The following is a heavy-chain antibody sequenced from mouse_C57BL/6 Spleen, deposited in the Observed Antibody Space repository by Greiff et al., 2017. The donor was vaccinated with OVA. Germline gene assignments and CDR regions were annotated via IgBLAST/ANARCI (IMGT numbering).Heavy chain of an antibody. V-gene: IGHV3-6*01. Sequence: VQLQQSGPGLVKPSQSLSLTCSVTGYSITSGYYWNWIRQSPGNKLEWMGYISYDGSNNYNPSLKNRISITRDTSKNQFFLKLNSVTTEDTATYYCARAGWLLREAMDYWGQGTSVTVSS. J-gene: IGHJ4*01. D-gene: IGHD2-3*01. CDR1: GYSITSGYY. CDR3: ARAGWLLREAMDY. CDR2: ISYDGSN.